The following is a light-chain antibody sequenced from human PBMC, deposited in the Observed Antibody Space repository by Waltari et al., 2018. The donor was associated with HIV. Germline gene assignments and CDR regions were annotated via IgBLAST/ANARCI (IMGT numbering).Light chain of an antibody. J-gene: IGLJ2*01. CDR1: SSDVGPYNY. CDR3: SSYTSSSTPVV. Sequence: QSALTQPASVSGSPGQSITISCPGTSSDVGPYNYVSWYQQHPGNAPKLMIYDVSTPPSVFSNRFSGSKSGNTASLTISGLQAEDEADYYCSSYTSSSTPVVFGGGTKLTVL. CDR2: DVS. V-gene: IGLV2-14*01.